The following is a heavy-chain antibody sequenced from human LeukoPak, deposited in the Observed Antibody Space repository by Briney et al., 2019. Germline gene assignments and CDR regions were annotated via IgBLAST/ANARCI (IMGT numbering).Heavy chain of an antibody. D-gene: IGHD6-19*01. Sequence: GGSLRLSCRVSGFTFGDYAMAWVRQAPGKGLEWVGSIRSKAYEGTTEYAASVKGRFTISRDDSNSIAYLQMNSLKTGDTGVYYCSRIERLPSSRTEVAADFWGQGTLVTVSS. CDR1: GFTFGDYA. CDR2: IRSKAYEGTT. V-gene: IGHV3-49*04. J-gene: IGHJ4*02. CDR3: SRIERLPSSRTEVAADF.